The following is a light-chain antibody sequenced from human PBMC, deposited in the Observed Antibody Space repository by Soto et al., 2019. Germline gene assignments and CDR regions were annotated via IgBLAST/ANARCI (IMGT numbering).Light chain of an antibody. Sequence: QSVVTQPPSVSEAPRQRVTISCSGSRSNIGNNAVNWYQQLPGKAPKLLIYYDDLVASGVSDRFSGSKSGTSASLAISGLQSEDEAEYYCAAWDDSLNGYVFGTGTKVTVL. CDR3: AAWDDSLNGYV. CDR2: YDD. CDR1: RSNIGNNA. V-gene: IGLV1-36*01. J-gene: IGLJ1*01.